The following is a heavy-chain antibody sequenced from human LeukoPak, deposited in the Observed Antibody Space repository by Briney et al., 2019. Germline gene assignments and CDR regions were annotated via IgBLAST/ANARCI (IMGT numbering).Heavy chain of an antibody. D-gene: IGHD3-9*01. CDR3: ARVDRYHFYLDV. CDR2: ITPVLNIA. V-gene: IGHV1-69*05. Sequence: ASVKVSCKASGYTFTGYYIQWVRQAPGQGLEWVGGITPVLNIANYAQKFQGRVTISTDESTSTAHMEFSSLKSDDTAIYYCARVDRYHFYLDVWGTGTTVTVS. J-gene: IGHJ6*03. CDR1: GYTFTGYY.